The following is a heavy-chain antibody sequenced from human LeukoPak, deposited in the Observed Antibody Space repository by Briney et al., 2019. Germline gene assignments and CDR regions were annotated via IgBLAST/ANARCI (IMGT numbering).Heavy chain of an antibody. V-gene: IGHV1-3*04. D-gene: IGHD7-27*01. CDR3: ASLDWGVSDFDY. Sequence: ASVKVSCKASGYTFTGYYMHWVRQAPGQGLEWMGWINTANGNTKYSQKFQGRVIITRDTSASTAYMELSSLRSEDTAVYYCASLDWGVSDFDYWGQGTLVTVSS. CDR2: INTANGNT. J-gene: IGHJ4*02. CDR1: GYTFTGYY.